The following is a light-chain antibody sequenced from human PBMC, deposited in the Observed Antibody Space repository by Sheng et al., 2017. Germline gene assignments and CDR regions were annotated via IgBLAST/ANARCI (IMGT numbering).Light chain of an antibody. J-gene: IGKJ2*01. CDR1: RDVRKF. CDR2: DAS. V-gene: IGKV1-33*01. CDR3: QQYATFPPYT. Sequence: DIQMTQSPSSLSASVGDRVTITCQASRDVRKFLNWFQQKPGRAPKLLIYDASNLETGVPSRFSGSGSGTDFIFTINSLQPEDIATYYCQQYATFPPYTFGQGTNLEIK.